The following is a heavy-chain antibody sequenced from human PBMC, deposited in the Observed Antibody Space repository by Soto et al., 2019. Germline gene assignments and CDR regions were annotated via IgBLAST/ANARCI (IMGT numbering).Heavy chain of an antibody. CDR3: AASRAYDSSDYSGYHYGMDL. CDR2: LSWNGVTI. D-gene: IGHD3-22*01. CDR1: GFTFDDYA. J-gene: IGHJ6*02. V-gene: IGHV3-9*01. Sequence: EVQLVESGGDLVQPGRSLRLSCAASGFTFDDYAMHWVRQVPGKGLKWVSGLSWNGVTIGNAAFVKGRFNISRDNARKSLYLQMNGRRPDDRALYYCAASRAYDSSDYSGYHYGMDLGGLGTTVTVSS.